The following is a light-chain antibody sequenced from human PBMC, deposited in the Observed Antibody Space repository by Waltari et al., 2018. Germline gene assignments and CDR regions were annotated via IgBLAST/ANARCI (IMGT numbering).Light chain of an antibody. CDR3: QSYDNTLSVV. CDR1: NSNIRAGYD. Sequence: HSVLTQPPSVFGAAGHMVHTPCTRRNSNIRAGYDVQWYQQLPGTAPKLLIYRNSHWPSGVPDRFSGSRSGTSASLAITGLQADDEAIYYCQSYDNTLSVVFGGGTKVTVL. J-gene: IGLJ2*01. CDR2: RNS. V-gene: IGLV1-40*01.